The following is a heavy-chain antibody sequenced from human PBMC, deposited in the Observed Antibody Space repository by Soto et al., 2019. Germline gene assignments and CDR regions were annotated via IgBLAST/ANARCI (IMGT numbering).Heavy chain of an antibody. Sequence: ASVKVSCKASGYTFTSYGISWVRQGPGQGLEWMGWISAYNGNTNYAQKLQGRVTMTTATSTSTAYMELRSLRSDDTAVYYCGRHYGEPLIVNFDYWGQGTLVTVSS. CDR3: GRHYGEPLIVNFDY. CDR1: GYTFTSYG. J-gene: IGHJ4*02. CDR2: ISAYNGNT. V-gene: IGHV1-18*01. D-gene: IGHD3-10*01.